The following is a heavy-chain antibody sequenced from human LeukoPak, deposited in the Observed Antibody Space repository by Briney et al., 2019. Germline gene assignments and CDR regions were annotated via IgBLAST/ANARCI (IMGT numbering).Heavy chain of an antibody. J-gene: IGHJ5*02. V-gene: IGHV4-30-2*01. CDR1: GGSISSGGYS. D-gene: IGHD6-13*01. CDR3: ARFNIAAAANWFDP. CDR2: IYHSGST. Sequence: SETLSLTCAVSGGSISSGGYSWSWIRQPPGKGLEWIGYIYHSGSTYYNPSLKSRVTISVDRSKNQFSLKLSSVTAADTAVYYCARFNIAAAANWFDPWGQGTLVTVSS.